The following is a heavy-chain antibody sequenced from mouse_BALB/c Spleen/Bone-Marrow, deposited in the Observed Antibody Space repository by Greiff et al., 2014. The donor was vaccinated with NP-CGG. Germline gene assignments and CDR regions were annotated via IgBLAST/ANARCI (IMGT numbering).Heavy chain of an antibody. Sequence: VQLQQSGPGLVKPSQTVSLTCTVTGISITTGTYRWSWIRQFPGNKLEWIGYIYYSGTITYNPSLTSRTTITRDTSKNQFFLEMNSLTSEDTATYYCARGAMITTGYFDDWGQGTTLTVSS. D-gene: IGHD2-4*01. CDR2: IYYSGTI. CDR3: ARGAMITTGYFDD. CDR1: GISITTGTYR. J-gene: IGHJ2*01. V-gene: IGHV3-5*02.